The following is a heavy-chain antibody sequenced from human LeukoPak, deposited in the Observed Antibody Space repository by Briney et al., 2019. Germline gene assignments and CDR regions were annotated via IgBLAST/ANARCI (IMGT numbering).Heavy chain of an antibody. J-gene: IGHJ6*04. CDR1: AFSFSDYY. V-gene: IGHV3-11*04. Sequence: GGSLRLSCAASAFSFSDYYMSWVRQAPGKGLAWVSYISSTSSTRYYADSVKGRFTISRDNAKNSLYLQMNSLRAEDTAVYYCAELGITMIGGVWGKGTTVTISS. D-gene: IGHD3-10*02. CDR3: AELGITMIGGV. CDR2: ISSTSSTR.